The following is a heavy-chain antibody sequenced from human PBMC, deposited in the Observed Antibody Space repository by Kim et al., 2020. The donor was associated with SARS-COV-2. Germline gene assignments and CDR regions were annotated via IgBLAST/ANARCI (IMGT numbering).Heavy chain of an antibody. CDR3: ARTPSYYYGMDV. Sequence: KDYADPGKGRLTISRDNSKNTLYLQMNSLRAEDTAVYYCARTPSYYYGMDVWGQGTTVTVSS. CDR2: K. J-gene: IGHJ6*02. V-gene: IGHV3-30*03.